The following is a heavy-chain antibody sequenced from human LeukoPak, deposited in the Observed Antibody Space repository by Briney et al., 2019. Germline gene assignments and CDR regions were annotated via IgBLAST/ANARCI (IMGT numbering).Heavy chain of an antibody. D-gene: IGHD3-22*01. J-gene: IGHJ4*02. CDR1: GFTFSSYA. CDR2: ISGSGGST. V-gene: IGHV3-23*01. CDR3: AKGGNSSGYSTYSFDY. Sequence: GGSLRLSCAASGFTFSSYAMSWVRQAPGKGLEWVSAISGSGGSTYYADSVKGRFTISGDNSKNTLYLQMNSLRAEDTAVYYCAKGGNSSGYSTYSFDYWGQGTLVTVSS.